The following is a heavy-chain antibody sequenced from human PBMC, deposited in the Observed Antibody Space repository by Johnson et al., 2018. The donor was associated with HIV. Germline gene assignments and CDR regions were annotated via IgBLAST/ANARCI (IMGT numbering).Heavy chain of an antibody. CDR3: ARDQRRSSWYTEGEKVGNAFDI. V-gene: IGHV3-30-3*01. CDR1: GFTFSSYA. CDR2: ISYDGSNK. J-gene: IGHJ3*02. D-gene: IGHD6-13*01. Sequence: QVLLVESGGGVVQPGRSLRLSCAASGFTFSSYAMHWVRQAPGKGLEWVAVISYDGSNKYYADSVKGRFTISSANSKNTLYLQMNSLRAEDTAVYYCARDQRRSSWYTEGEKVGNAFDIWGQGTMVTVSS.